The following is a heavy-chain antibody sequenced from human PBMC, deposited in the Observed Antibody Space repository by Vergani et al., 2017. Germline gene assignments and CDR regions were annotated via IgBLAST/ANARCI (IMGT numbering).Heavy chain of an antibody. V-gene: IGHV3-30*02. Sequence: QVQLVESGGGVVQRGGSLRLSCVTSGFTLSNYDMQWSRQGPGKGLEFVAFIQFDGSNKYYADSVKGRFTLSRDFSKNTLYLQMNSLRTDDTATYYCAKHFRSWGIDYWGQGTQVIVSS. D-gene: IGHD3-10*01. CDR3: AKHFRSWGIDY. J-gene: IGHJ4*02. CDR2: IQFDGSNK. CDR1: GFTLSNYD.